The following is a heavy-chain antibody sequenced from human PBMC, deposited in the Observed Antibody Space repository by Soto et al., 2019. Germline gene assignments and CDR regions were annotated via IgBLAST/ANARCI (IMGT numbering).Heavy chain of an antibody. CDR3: ARSSIEPRVFMYPFDS. CDR2: IYYDGNT. V-gene: IGHV4-39*01. Sequence: QLQLQESDPGLVKPSETLSLTCTVSGDSITSSSHYWGWIRQPPGKGLECIANIYYDGNTYYNPSLKSRVAISLDTSKNQFSLRLNSVTAADTAVYYCARSSIEPRVFMYPFDSWGQGTLVTVSS. CDR1: GDSITSSSHY. D-gene: IGHD6-6*01. J-gene: IGHJ4*02.